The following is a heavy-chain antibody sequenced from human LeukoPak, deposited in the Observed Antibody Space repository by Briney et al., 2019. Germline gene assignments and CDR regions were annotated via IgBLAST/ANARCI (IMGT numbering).Heavy chain of an antibody. J-gene: IGHJ3*02. CDR1: GFTFSSYA. Sequence: PGGSLRLSCAASGFTFSSYAMSWVRQAPGKGLEWVSAISGSGGSTYYADSVKGRFTISRDSSKNTLYLQMNSLRAEDTAVYYCAKGGVRFWSGYGPMNAFDIWGQGTMVTVSS. CDR2: ISGSGGST. V-gene: IGHV3-23*01. D-gene: IGHD3-3*01. CDR3: AKGGVRFWSGYGPMNAFDI.